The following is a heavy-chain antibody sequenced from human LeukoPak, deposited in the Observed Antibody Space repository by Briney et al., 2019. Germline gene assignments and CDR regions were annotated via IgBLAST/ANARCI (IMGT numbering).Heavy chain of an antibody. D-gene: IGHD1-26*01. Sequence: GGSLRLSCVASGFTFSSYAMSWVRQAPGKGLEWVSVTYSGGSTYYADSVKGRCTISRDNSKNTLYLQMNSLRGEDTAVYYCASGIRAFDNWGQGTLVTVSA. CDR3: ASGIRAFDN. V-gene: IGHV3-66*01. CDR1: GFTFSSYA. CDR2: TYSGGST. J-gene: IGHJ4*02.